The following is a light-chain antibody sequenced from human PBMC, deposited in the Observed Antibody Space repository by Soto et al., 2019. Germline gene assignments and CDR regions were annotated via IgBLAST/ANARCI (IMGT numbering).Light chain of an antibody. J-gene: IGLJ2*01. CDR1: SSDVGAYNY. CDR3: TSWTTSTAMK. CDR2: DVS. V-gene: IGLV2-14*01. Sequence: QSALTQPASVSGSPGQSITISCTGTSSDVGAYNYVSWYQQHPGKAPKLMIYDVSIRPSGVSNRVSGSKSGNTASLTISGLQAEDEDDYYCTSWTTSTAMKFGGGTKVTVL.